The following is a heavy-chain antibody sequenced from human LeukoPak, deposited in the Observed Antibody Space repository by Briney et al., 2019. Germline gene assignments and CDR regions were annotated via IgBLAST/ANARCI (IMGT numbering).Heavy chain of an antibody. CDR1: GGSISSSSYY. CDR3: ARSLYGDLFDY. D-gene: IGHD4-17*01. Sequence: SETLSLTCTVSGGSISSSSYYWSWIRQPPGKGLEWIGYIYYSGSTNCNPSLKSRVTISVDTSKNQFSLKLSSVTAADTAVYYCARSLYGDLFDYWGQGTLVTVSS. CDR2: IYYSGST. V-gene: IGHV4-61*05. J-gene: IGHJ4*02.